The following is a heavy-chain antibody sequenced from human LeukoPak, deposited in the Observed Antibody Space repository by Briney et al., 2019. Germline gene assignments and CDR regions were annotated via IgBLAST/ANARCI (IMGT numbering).Heavy chain of an antibody. CDR3: ARESYCSSTSCYSDYYYYGMDV. V-gene: IGHV1-18*01. J-gene: IGHJ6*02. CDR2: ISGYNGNT. CDR1: GYTFTNYG. D-gene: IGHD2-2*01. Sequence: ASVKVSCKTSGYTFTNYGVNWVRQAPGQGLGWMGYISGYNGNTKYAQELQGRVTMTTDTSTSTAYMELRSLRSDDTAVYYCARESYCSSTSCYSDYYYYGMDVWGQGTTVTVSS.